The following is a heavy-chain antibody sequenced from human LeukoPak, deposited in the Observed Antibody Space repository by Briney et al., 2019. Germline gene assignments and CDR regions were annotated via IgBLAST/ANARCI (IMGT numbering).Heavy chain of an antibody. Sequence: ASVKVSCKASGYTFTDYYMHWVRQAPGQGLEWMGWINPNSGGTNYAQKFQGGVTMTGDTSISTAYMELSRLKSDDTAVYYCARGSRFSAAGKAASDIWGQGTMATVSS. J-gene: IGHJ3*02. CDR2: INPNSGGT. CDR1: GYTFTDYY. D-gene: IGHD6-13*01. V-gene: IGHV1-2*02. CDR3: ARGSRFSAAGKAASDI.